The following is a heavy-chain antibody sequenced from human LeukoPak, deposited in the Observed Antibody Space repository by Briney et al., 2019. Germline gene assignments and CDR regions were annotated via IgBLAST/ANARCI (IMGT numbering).Heavy chain of an antibody. Sequence: GGSLRLSCAASGFTVSNAWMSWVRQAPGKGLEWVGRIKSKSAGGTRDYAAPVKGRFTISRDESKNTLFLQMNSLKTEDTAVYYCTTRKNYADREDHWFDPWGQGTLVTVSS. CDR1: GFTVSNAW. CDR2: IKSKSAGGTR. D-gene: IGHD3-16*01. J-gene: IGHJ5*02. CDR3: TTRKNYADREDHWFDP. V-gene: IGHV3-15*01.